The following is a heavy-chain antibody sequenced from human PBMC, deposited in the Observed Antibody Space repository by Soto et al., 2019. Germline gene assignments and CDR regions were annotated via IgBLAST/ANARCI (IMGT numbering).Heavy chain of an antibody. V-gene: IGHV3-23*01. CDR2: ITGSGDKT. J-gene: IGHJ4*02. Sequence: EVQLLESGGNLVQPGGSLRLSCAASGFSLKHYAMTWVRQAPGKGLEWVSGITGSGDKTYYADSVKGRFIISRDNSENTLYLQMNSLRAEDTALYYCARDCSSSSCSVWRYWGQGTQVTVCS. CDR3: ARDCSSSSCSVWRY. D-gene: IGHD2-2*01. CDR1: GFSLKHYA.